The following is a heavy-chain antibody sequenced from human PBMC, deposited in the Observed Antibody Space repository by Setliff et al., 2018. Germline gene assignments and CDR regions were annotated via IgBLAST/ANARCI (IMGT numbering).Heavy chain of an antibody. CDR1: GGSISSYY. D-gene: IGHD3-3*01. V-gene: IGHV4-59*01. J-gene: IGHJ3*02. Sequence: SETLSLTCTVSGGSISSYYWSWIRQPPGKGLEWIGYIYYSGSTNYNPSLKSRVTISVDTSKNQFSLKLSSVTAADTAVYYCAREGVVNNACDIWGQGTMVTVSS. CDR2: IYYSGST. CDR3: AREGVVNNACDI.